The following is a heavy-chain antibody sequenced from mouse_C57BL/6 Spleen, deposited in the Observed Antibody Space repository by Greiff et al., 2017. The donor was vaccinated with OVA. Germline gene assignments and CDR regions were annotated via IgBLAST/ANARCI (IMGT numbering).Heavy chain of an antibody. Sequence: DVPLVESGGGLVKPGGSLKLPCAASGFTFSDYGLHWVRQAPEKGLEWVAYISSGSSTIYYADTVKGRFTISRDNAKNTLFLQMTSLRSEDTAMYYCAKNYDYDVDYAMDYWGQGTSVTVSS. CDR1: GFTFSDYG. CDR2: ISSGSSTI. CDR3: AKNYDYDVDYAMDY. D-gene: IGHD2-4*01. V-gene: IGHV5-17*01. J-gene: IGHJ4*01.